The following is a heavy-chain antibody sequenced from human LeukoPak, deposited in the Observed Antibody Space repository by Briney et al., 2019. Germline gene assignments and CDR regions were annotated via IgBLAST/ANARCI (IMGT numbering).Heavy chain of an antibody. CDR1: GFTFSNYA. D-gene: IGHD3-10*01. CDR3: AKGWFGFSVIDY. V-gene: IGHV3-30*18. Sequence: PGGSLRLSCAASGFTFSNYAMHWVRQAPGKGLEWVAVILYDGTNKFYADSVKGRFTISRDNSKNTLYLQMNSLRAEDTAVYNCAKGWFGFSVIDYWGQGTPVTVSS. J-gene: IGHJ4*02. CDR2: ILYDGTNK.